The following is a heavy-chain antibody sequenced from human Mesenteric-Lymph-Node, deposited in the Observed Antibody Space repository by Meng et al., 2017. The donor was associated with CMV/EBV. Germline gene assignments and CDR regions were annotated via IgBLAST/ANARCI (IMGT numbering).Heavy chain of an antibody. J-gene: IGHJ6*02. CDR2: IHSGYRA. Sequence: GESLKISCAASGFTVSSNYMSWVRQAPGKGLEWVSVIHSGYRAYYADSVKGRFTISRDNSKNTLYLQMNSLRAEDTAVYYCAKDLGGLLEGLDVWGQGTTVTVSS. CDR3: AKDLGGLLEGLDV. V-gene: IGHV3-53*01. D-gene: IGHD3-3*01. CDR1: GFTVSSNY.